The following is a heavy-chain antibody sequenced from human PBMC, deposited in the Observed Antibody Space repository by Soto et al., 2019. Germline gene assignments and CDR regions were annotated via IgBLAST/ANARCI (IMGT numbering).Heavy chain of an antibody. CDR1: GFTFSNFV. Sequence: EVQLLESGGGWVQPGGSLRLSCAASGFTFSNFVMSWVRQVPGKGLEWVSAITGSGGSAYYADSVKGRFTISRDNSKNTLYLQMNSLRVEDTATYYCAGALENPYFYYGLNVWGQGTTVTVSS. J-gene: IGHJ6*02. D-gene: IGHD1-1*01. V-gene: IGHV3-23*01. CDR3: AGALENPYFYYGLNV. CDR2: ITGSGGSA.